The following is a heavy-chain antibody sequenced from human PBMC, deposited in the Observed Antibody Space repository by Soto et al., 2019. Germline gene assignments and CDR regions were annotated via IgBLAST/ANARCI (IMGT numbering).Heavy chain of an antibody. J-gene: IGHJ4*02. CDR3: ARALTTGTKDY. CDR1: GFIFSSYW. V-gene: IGHV3-7*04. CDR2: IKEDGSET. Sequence: EVQLVESGGGLVQPGGSLRLSCAASGFIFSSYWMSWVRQAPGKGLEWVANIKEDGSETYYVHSVRGRFTISRDNAKNSLYLQLNSLRADDTAVYFCARALTTGTKDYWGQGTLVTVSS. D-gene: IGHD3-10*01.